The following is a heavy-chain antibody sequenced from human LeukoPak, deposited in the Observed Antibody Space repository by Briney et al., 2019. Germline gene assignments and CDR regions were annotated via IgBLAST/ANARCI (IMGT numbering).Heavy chain of an antibody. D-gene: IGHD5-18*01. J-gene: IGHJ6*02. CDR2: IRSKAYRGTT. V-gene: IGHV3-49*04. CDR3: SRGPIELWIHNAMDV. CDR1: GFTFGDHA. Sequence: GGSLRLSCTASGFTFGDHAMSWVRLAPGKGLEWVGFIRSKAYRGTTEYAASVKGRFTISRDDSNSIAYLQMNSLEPEDTAVYFCSRGPIELWIHNAMDVWGRGTTVTVSS.